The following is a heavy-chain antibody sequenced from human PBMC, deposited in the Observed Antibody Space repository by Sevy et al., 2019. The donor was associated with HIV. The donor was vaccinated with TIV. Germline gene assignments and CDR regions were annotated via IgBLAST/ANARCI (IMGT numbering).Heavy chain of an antibody. J-gene: IGHJ5*02. CDR1: GGSISSGSYY. CDR3: ARGRGDYYGSGSYKYNWFDP. CDR2: IYTSGST. V-gene: IGHV4-61*02. D-gene: IGHD3-10*01. Sequence: SETLSLTCTVSGGSISSGSYYWSWIRQPAGKGLEWIGRIYTSGSTNYNPSLKSRVTISVDTSKNQFSLKLSSVTAADTAVYYCARGRGDYYGSGSYKYNWFDPWGQGILVTVSS.